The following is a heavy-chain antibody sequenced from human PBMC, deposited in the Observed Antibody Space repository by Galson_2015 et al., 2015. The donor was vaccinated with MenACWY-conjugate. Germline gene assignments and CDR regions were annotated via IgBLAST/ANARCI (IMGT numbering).Heavy chain of an antibody. CDR2: VYYSGST. CDR3: ASQLSGRGDY. V-gene: IGHV4-39*01. J-gene: IGHJ4*02. CDR1: GGSISSSSYY. Sequence: APLSLTCTVSGGSISSSSYYCGWIRQPPGKGLAWIGSVYYSGSTYYNPSLKSRVTISVDTPKNQFSLKLSSVTAADTAVYYCASQLSGRGDYWGQGTLVTVSS. D-gene: IGHD1-14*01.